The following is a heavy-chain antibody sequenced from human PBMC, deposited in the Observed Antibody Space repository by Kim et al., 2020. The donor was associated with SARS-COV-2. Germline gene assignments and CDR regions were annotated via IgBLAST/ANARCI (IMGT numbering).Heavy chain of an antibody. V-gene: IGHV4-34*01. CDR1: GGSFSGYY. J-gene: IGHJ5*02. D-gene: IGHD2-2*01. Sequence: SETLSLTCAVYGGSFSGYYWSWIRQPPGKGLEWIGEINHSGSTNYNPSLKSRVTISVDTSKNQFSLKLSSVTAADTAVYYCARGNRCSSTSCDAWLLDWFDPWGQGTLVTVSS. CDR3: ARGNRCSSTSCDAWLLDWFDP. CDR2: INHSGST.